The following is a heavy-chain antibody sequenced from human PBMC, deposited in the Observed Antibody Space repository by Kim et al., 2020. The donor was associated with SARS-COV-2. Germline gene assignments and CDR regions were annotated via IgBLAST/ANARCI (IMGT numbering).Heavy chain of an antibody. CDR1: GFTFSSYA. Sequence: GGSLRLSCAASGFTFSSYAMHWVRQAPGKGLEWVAVIWYDGSNKYYADSVKGRFTISRDNSKNTLYLQMNSLRAEDTAVYYCAKAGNGGQQLTFDYWGQGTLVTVSS. V-gene: IGHV3-33*06. CDR2: IWYDGSNK. D-gene: IGHD6-13*01. CDR3: AKAGNGGQQLTFDY. J-gene: IGHJ4*02.